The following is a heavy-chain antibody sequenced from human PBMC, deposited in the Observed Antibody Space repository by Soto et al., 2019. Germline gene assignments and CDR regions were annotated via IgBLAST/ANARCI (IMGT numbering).Heavy chain of an antibody. J-gene: IGHJ4*02. D-gene: IGHD6-19*01. CDR3: ARDSVAGGGNDY. CDR1: GFTFSSYG. V-gene: IGHV3-33*01. Sequence: GGSLRLSCAASGFTFSSYGMHWVRQAPGKGLEWVAVIWYDGSNKYYADSVKGRFTISRDNSKNTLYLQMNSLRAEDTAVYYCARDSVAGGGNDYWGQGTLVTVSS. CDR2: IWYDGSNK.